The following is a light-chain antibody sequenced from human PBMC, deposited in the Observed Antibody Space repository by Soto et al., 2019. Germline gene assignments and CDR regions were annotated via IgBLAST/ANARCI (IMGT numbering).Light chain of an antibody. Sequence: DIVMTHSPLSLPVTPGEPASISCRYSQSLLQSSGYNYLDWYLQKPGKSQQLLIYLGSNRAFGVNDRFSGRVSGTDFTMRIRRVEAEDVGVYYCIQALQTPLTVGGVTKVEIK. CDR2: LGS. J-gene: IGKJ4*01. V-gene: IGKV2-28*01. CDR1: QSLLQSSGYNY. CDR3: IQALQTPLT.